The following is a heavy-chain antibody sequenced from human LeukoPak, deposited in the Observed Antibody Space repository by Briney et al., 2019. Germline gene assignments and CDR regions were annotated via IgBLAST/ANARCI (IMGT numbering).Heavy chain of an antibody. J-gene: IGHJ5*02. CDR1: GGTFSRYA. V-gene: IGHV1-69*05. CDR2: IIPIFGTA. D-gene: IGHD1-7*01. Sequence: SVKVSCKASGGTFSRYAISWVRQAPGQGLEWMGGIIPIFGTANYAQKFQGRVTITTDESTSTAYMELSSLRSEDTAVYYCARDNYPGANWFDPWGQGTLVTVSS. CDR3: ARDNYPGANWFDP.